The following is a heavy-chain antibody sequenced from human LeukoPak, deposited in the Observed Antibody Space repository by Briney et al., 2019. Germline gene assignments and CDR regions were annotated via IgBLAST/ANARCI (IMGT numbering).Heavy chain of an antibody. CDR2: MNPNSGNT. D-gene: IGHD3-22*01. CDR3: ARVRYVYDSSGYFDYYGMDV. J-gene: IGHJ6*02. Sequence: ASVKVSCKASGYTFTSYDINWVRRATGQGLEWMGWMNPNSGNTGYAQKFQGRVTMTRNTSISTAYMELSSLRSEDTAVYYCARVRYVYDSSGYFDYYGMDVWGQGTTVTVSS. V-gene: IGHV1-8*01. CDR1: GYTFTSYD.